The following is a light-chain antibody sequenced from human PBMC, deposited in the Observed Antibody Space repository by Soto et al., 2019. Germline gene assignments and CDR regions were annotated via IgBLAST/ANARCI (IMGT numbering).Light chain of an antibody. CDR2: EVT. J-gene: IGLJ3*02. CDR3: TSYTRSTTVV. Sequence: QAVVTQPASVSGSPGQSITISCTGTSSDVGGYDYVSWYQQHPGVAPKLIIYEVTHRPSGVSNRFSGSKSGDTASLTISGLQAEDESHYYCTSYTRSTTVVFGGGTKVTVL. CDR1: SSDVGGYDY. V-gene: IGLV2-14*01.